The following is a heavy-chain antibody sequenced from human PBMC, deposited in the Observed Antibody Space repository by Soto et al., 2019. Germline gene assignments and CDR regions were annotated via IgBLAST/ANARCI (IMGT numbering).Heavy chain of an antibody. CDR3: AREVYSSSLPTRRPPYAMHV. Sequence: GGSLRLSCAASGFTFSDYYMSWIRQAPGKGLEWVSYISSSGSTIYYADSVKGRFTISRDNAKNSLYLQMNSLRAEDTAVYYCAREVYSSSLPTRRPPYAMHVWGPAPTVTVSS. J-gene: IGHJ6*02. CDR1: GFTFSDYY. D-gene: IGHD6-6*01. CDR2: ISSSGSTI. V-gene: IGHV3-11*01.